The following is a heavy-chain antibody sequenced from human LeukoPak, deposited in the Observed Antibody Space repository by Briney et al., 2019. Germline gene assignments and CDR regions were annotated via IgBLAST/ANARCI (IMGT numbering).Heavy chain of an antibody. D-gene: IGHD3-10*01. CDR3: AKEGSGTPLYYYMDV. CDR1: GFTFSSYG. Sequence: QAGGSLRLSCAASGFTFSSYGMSWVRQAPGKGLEWVSAISGSGGSTYYADSVKGRFTISRDNSKNTLYLQMNSLRAEDTAVYYCAKEGSGTPLYYYMDVWGKGTTVTVSS. CDR2: ISGSGGST. J-gene: IGHJ6*03. V-gene: IGHV3-23*01.